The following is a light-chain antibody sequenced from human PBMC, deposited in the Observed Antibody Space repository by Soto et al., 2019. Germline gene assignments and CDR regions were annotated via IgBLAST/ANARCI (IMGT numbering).Light chain of an antibody. V-gene: IGLV2-8*01. CDR2: EVS. J-gene: IGLJ2*01. CDR1: SSDVGGYNS. Sequence: QSALTQPPSPSGPPGQSVTIPCTGTSSDVGGYNSVSWYQQHPGKVPKLMIYEVSKRPSGVPDRFSGSKSGNTASLTVSGLQAEDEADYYCSSYAGSNNLVFGGGTQLTVL. CDR3: SSYAGSNNLV.